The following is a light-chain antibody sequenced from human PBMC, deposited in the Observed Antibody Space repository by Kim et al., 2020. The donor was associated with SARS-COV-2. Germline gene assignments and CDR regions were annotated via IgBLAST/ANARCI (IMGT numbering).Light chain of an antibody. CDR2: HVS. J-gene: IGLJ3*02. CDR1: SSDIGGYNY. Sequence: QSVLTQPASVSGSPGQSITISCTGTSSDIGGYNYVSWYQQHPGKAPKLMFYHVSERPSGTSDRFSASKSGNTASLTISGLQAEDEGDYYCASYARDSTWVFGGGTKVTVL. V-gene: IGLV2-14*03. CDR3: ASYARDSTWV.